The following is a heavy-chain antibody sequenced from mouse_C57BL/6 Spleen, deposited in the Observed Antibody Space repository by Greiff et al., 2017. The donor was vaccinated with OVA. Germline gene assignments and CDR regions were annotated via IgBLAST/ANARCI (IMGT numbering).Heavy chain of an antibody. CDR1: GFTFSSYA. CDR2: ISDGGSYT. CDR3: ARDRWLRRGSYFDY. D-gene: IGHD2-2*01. Sequence: EVHLVESGGGLVKPGGSLKLSCAASGFTFSSYAMSWVRQTPEKRLEWVATISDGGSYTYYPDNVKGRFTFSRDNAKNNLYLQMSHLKSEDTAMYYCARDRWLRRGSYFDYWGQGTTLTVSS. V-gene: IGHV5-4*01. J-gene: IGHJ2*01.